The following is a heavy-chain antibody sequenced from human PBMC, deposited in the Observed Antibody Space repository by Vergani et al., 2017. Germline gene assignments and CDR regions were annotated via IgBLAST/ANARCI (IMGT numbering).Heavy chain of an antibody. J-gene: IGHJ3*02. CDR1: GFTFDDYA. CDR2: ISWNSGST. Sequence: EVQLVESGGGLVQPGRSLRLSCAASGFTFDDYAMHWVRQAPGKGLEWVSGISWNSGSTGYADSVKGRFTISRDNAKNSLYLKMNSLRAEDTALYYCAKEINSSGWYNQRAFDIWGQGTMVTVSS. CDR3: AKEINSSGWYNQRAFDI. V-gene: IGHV3-9*01. D-gene: IGHD6-19*01.